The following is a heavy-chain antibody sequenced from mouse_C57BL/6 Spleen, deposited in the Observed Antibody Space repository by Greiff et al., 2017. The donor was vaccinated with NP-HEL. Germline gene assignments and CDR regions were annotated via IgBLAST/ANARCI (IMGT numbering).Heavy chain of an antibody. CDR3: ARDYGSSHY. J-gene: IGHJ2*01. CDR1: GYAFSSSW. D-gene: IGHD1-1*01. V-gene: IGHV1-82*01. CDR2: IYPGDGDT. Sequence: VKLMESGPELVKPGASVKISCKASGYAFSSSWMNWVKQRPGKGLEWIGRIYPGDGDTNYNGKFKGKATLTADKSSSTAYMQLSSLTSEDSAVYFCARDYGSSHYWGQGTTLTVSS.